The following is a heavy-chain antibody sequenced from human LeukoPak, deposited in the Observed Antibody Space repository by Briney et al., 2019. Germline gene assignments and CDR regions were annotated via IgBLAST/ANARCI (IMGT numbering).Heavy chain of an antibody. CDR2: INHRGST. V-gene: IGHV4-34*01. J-gene: IGHJ6*03. CDR3: ARVGSYYHFYFDV. CDR1: GGSFSDGFF. Sequence: SETLSLTCDVNGGSFSDGFFCSWIRQSPGKGLEWIGEINHRGSTNYNPSLKSRVTISLDPSQNQFPLRLTSVTAADTALYYCARVGSYYHFYFDVWGKGTTVTVSS.